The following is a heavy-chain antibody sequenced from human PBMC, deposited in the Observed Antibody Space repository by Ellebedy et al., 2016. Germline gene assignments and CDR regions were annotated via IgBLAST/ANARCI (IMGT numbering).Heavy chain of an antibody. J-gene: IGHJ4*02. CDR3: ARSSSTRYYYDSSGYYLPSYYFDY. V-gene: IGHV1-2*04. CDR1: GYTFTGYY. D-gene: IGHD3-22*01. CDR2: INPNSGGT. Sequence: ASVKVSCKASGYTFTGYYMHWVRQAPGQGLEWMGWINPNSGGTNYALKFHGWVTMTRDTSISTAYMELSRLRSDDTAVYYCARSSSTRYYYDSSGYYLPSYYFDYWGQGTLVTVSS.